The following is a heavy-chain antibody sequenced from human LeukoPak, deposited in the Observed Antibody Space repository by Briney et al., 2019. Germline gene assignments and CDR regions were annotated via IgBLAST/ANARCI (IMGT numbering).Heavy chain of an antibody. V-gene: IGHV3-74*01. CDR2: IDTDGSST. D-gene: IGHD5-12*01. CDR1: GFTFSSYW. Sequence: GGSLRLSCAASGFTFSSYWMHWVRQAPGKGLVWVSRIDTDGSSTIYADSVKGRFTISRDNAKNTLYLQMNSLRVEDTAVYYCTRGYAGIDYWGQGTLVTVSS. J-gene: IGHJ4*02. CDR3: TRGYAGIDY.